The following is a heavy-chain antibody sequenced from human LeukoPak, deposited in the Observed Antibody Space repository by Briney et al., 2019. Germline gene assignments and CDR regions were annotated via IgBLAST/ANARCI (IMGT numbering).Heavy chain of an antibody. CDR1: GFTFRSYA. Sequence: PGGSLRLSCAASGFTFRSYAIHWVRQAPGKGLEWVAFISYDGSIKYYADSVKGRFSISRDNSKNTLYLQMNSLRAEDTAVYYCAKLQWLVHPRYYFDYWGQGTLVTVSS. V-gene: IGHV3-30-3*02. J-gene: IGHJ4*02. D-gene: IGHD6-19*01. CDR3: AKLQWLVHPRYYFDY. CDR2: ISYDGSIK.